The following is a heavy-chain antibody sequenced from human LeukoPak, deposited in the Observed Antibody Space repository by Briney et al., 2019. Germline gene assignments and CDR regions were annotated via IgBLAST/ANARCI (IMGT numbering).Heavy chain of an antibody. CDR1: GFTFKSSW. CDR2: ISSDGTNT. Sequence: GGSLRLSCAASGFTFKSSWMHWVRQPPGRGPVWVSCISSDGTNTRYADSVRGRFTVSRDNAKNTLYLQMNSLRVEDSAVYYCARDWGGSGPTSHDYWGQGTLVTVSS. D-gene: IGHD3-16*01. CDR3: ARDWGGSGPTSHDY. V-gene: IGHV3-74*01. J-gene: IGHJ4*02.